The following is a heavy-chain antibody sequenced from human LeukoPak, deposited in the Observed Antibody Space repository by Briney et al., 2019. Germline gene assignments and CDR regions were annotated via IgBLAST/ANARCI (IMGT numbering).Heavy chain of an antibody. J-gene: IGHJ4*02. CDR3: ARCNTATDS. Sequence: ASVKVTCKTFGYTFTRNYLHEVRQAPGQGLEWMGIINPSGGSPSYAQKFQGRVTMTRDTSTSTVYMELSSLRSEDTAVYYCARCNTATDSWGQGTLVTVSS. D-gene: IGHD5-18*01. CDR1: GYTFTRNY. V-gene: IGHV1-46*01. CDR2: INPSGGSP.